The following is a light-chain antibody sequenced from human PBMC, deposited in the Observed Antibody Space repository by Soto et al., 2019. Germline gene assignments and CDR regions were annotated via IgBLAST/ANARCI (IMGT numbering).Light chain of an antibody. Sequence: EIVMTQFPSTLSVSPGERATLSCRASQTIITNLACYQQKPGQAPRLLIYDASIRATGIPARFSGSWSGTDFTLTINGLEPEDSAVYYCQQRGNWPPTWTFGQGTKVDI. V-gene: IGKV3-11*01. CDR2: DAS. CDR1: QTIITN. J-gene: IGKJ1*01. CDR3: QQRGNWPPTWT.